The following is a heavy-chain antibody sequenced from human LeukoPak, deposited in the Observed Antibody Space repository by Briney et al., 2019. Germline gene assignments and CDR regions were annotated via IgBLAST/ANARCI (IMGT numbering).Heavy chain of an antibody. CDR3: VRGSVAVAGPTDY. D-gene: IGHD6-19*01. CDR1: GFTFSNYA. CDR2: ISYEGSNK. Sequence: GGSLRLPCAASGFTFSNYAMHWVRQTPGKGLEWVAVISYEGSNKYYADSVKGRFTISRDNSENTLYLQINSLRLEDSALYYCVRGSVAVAGPTDYWGQGTLVTVSS. V-gene: IGHV3-30*04. J-gene: IGHJ4*02.